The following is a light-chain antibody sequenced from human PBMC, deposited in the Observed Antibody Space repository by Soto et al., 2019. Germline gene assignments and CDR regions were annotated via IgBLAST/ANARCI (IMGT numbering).Light chain of an antibody. V-gene: IGKV3-20*01. CDR1: QSVSSSY. CDR2: GAS. J-gene: IGKJ4*01. CDR3: QQYGSSPPELT. Sequence: EIVLTQSPGTLSLSPGERATLSCRASQSVSSSYLAWYQQKAGQAPRLLIYGASSRATGIPDRFSGSGSGTDFTLTISRLEPEDFAVYYCQQYGSSPPELTFGGGSKVDI.